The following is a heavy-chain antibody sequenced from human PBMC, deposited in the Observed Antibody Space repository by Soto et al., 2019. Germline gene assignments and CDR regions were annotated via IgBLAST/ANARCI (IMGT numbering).Heavy chain of an antibody. Sequence: ESLKISCKGSGYSFTSYWISWVRQMPGKGLEWMGRIDPSDSYTNYSPSFQGHVTISADKSISTAYLQWSSLKASDTAMYYCATVDTYYYGMDVWGQGTTVTVSS. D-gene: IGHD5-18*01. J-gene: IGHJ6*02. V-gene: IGHV5-10-1*01. CDR1: GYSFTSYW. CDR2: IDPSDSYT. CDR3: ATVDTYYYGMDV.